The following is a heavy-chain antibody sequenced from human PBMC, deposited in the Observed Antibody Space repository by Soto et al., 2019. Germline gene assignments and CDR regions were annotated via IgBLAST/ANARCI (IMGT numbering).Heavy chain of an antibody. J-gene: IGHJ5*02. Sequence: ASVKVSCKASGYSFTSYDINWVRQATGQGLEWMGWMNANSGNTGYAQKFQGRVTMTRNTSISTAYMELRSLRSEDTAVYYCATLRGFPSNWFDPWGQGTLVTVSS. CDR2: MNANSGNT. D-gene: IGHD3-10*01. CDR3: ATLRGFPSNWFDP. V-gene: IGHV1-8*01. CDR1: GYSFTSYD.